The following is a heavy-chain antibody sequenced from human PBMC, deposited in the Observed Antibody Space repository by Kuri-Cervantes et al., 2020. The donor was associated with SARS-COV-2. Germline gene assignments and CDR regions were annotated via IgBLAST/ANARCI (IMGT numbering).Heavy chain of an antibody. J-gene: IGHJ4*02. V-gene: IGHV3-48*03. D-gene: IGHD6-13*01. CDR1: GFTFSSYE. CDR2: ISSSGSTI. Sequence: GESLKISCAASGFTFSSYEMNWVRQAPGKGLEWVSYISSSGSTIYYADSVKGRFTISRDNAKNSLYLQMNSLRAEDTAVYYCAKDRKQIAAAGLDYWGQGTLVTVSS. CDR3: AKDRKQIAAAGLDY.